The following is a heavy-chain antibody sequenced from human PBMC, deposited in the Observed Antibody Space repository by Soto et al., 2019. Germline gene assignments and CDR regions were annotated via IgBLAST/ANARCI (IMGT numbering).Heavy chain of an antibody. CDR3: ARLGGFYQSLDS. J-gene: IGHJ5*01. CDR2: IYYTGTT. V-gene: IGHV4-59*08. CDR1: GFSFSGYD. D-gene: IGHD3-22*01. Sequence: PSGTLSLTCAASGFSFSGYDGSWVRQPPGKGLEWIGYIYYTGTTTYNPSIKSRVTISVDSSKNQFSLNLTSVSAADTAVYYCARLGGFYQSLDSWGQGTLVTVSS.